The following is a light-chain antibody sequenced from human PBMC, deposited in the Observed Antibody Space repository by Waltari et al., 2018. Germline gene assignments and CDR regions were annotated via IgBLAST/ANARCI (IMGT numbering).Light chain of an antibody. CDR1: SSNIGSGYD. Sequence: QSVLTQPPSVSGAPGQRVTISCTGSSSNIGSGYDVHWYQQLPGTAPKLLIYGNGDRASGVPDRCAGSNAGTSASLAITGLQAEDEADYYCQSYDSSLSGYVFGTGTKVTVL. CDR3: QSYDSSLSGYV. CDR2: GNG. V-gene: IGLV1-40*01. J-gene: IGLJ1*01.